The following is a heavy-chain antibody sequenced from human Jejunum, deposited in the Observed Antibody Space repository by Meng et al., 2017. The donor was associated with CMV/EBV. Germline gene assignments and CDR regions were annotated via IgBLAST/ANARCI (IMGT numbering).Heavy chain of an antibody. D-gene: IGHD6-13*01. V-gene: IGHV3-23*01. J-gene: IGHJ4*02. Sequence: LCCAASGFSFSNYAMSWGRQAPGKGLEWVSSISASGGSTYYADSVKGRFTISRDNSKYTLYLQMNSLRAEDTAVYYCAKGSSWSDVDYWGQGTLVTVSS. CDR1: GFSFSNYA. CDR2: ISASGGST. CDR3: AKGSSWSDVDY.